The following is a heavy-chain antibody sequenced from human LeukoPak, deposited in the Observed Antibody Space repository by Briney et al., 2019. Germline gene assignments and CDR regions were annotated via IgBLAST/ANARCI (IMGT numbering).Heavy chain of an antibody. CDR3: ARRDGYSFDY. CDR1: GFTFSSYS. J-gene: IGHJ4*02. Sequence: GGSLRLSCAASGFTFSSYSMTWVRQAPGRGLEWVSSISSSGSYTYYTDSVKGRFTISRDNAKNSLYLQMNSLRAGDTAVYYCARRDGYSFDYWGQGTLVTVSS. D-gene: IGHD5-24*01. CDR2: ISSSGSYT. V-gene: IGHV3-21*01.